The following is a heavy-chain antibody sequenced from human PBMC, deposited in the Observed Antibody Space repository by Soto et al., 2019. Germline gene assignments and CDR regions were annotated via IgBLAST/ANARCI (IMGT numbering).Heavy chain of an antibody. V-gene: IGHV3-11*01. Sequence: PGGSLRLSCAASGFTFSDYYMSWIRQAPGKWLEWVSYISSGGSTIYYADSVRGRFTTSRDNAKNSLYLQMNSLRADNTAVYFCAGWGGHDYNYWGQGIMVTVSS. CDR1: GFTFSDYY. D-gene: IGHD4-4*01. CDR2: ISSGGSTI. CDR3: AGWGGHDYNY. J-gene: IGHJ4*02.